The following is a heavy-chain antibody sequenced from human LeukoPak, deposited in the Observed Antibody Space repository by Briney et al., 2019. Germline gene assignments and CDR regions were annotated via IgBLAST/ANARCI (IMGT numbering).Heavy chain of an antibody. Sequence: GASVKVSCKXSGYTFTSYGISWVRQTPGQGLEWMGWISAYNGNTNYAQKLQGRVTMTTDTSTSTAYMELRSLRSDDTAVYYCARAPRIAVADIFDYWGQGTLVTVSS. D-gene: IGHD6-19*01. CDR3: ARAPRIAVADIFDY. V-gene: IGHV1-18*01. CDR1: GYTFTSYG. CDR2: ISAYNGNT. J-gene: IGHJ4*02.